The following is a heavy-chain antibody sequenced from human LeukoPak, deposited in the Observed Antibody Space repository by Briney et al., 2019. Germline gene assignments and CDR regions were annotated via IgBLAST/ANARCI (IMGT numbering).Heavy chain of an antibody. J-gene: IGHJ4*02. Sequence: ASVKVFCKASGYTFTSYAISWVRQAPGQGLEWMGWISAYNGNTNYAQKLQGRVTMTTDTSTSTAYMELRSLRSDDTAVYYCARDTDGGDYDDYWGQGTLVTVSS. CDR2: ISAYNGNT. D-gene: IGHD3-16*01. V-gene: IGHV1-18*04. CDR3: ARDTDGGDYDDY. CDR1: GYTFTSYA.